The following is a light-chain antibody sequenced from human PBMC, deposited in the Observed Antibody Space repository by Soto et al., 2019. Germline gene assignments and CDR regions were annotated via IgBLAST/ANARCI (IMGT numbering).Light chain of an antibody. V-gene: IGKV1-39*01. CDR2: LAS. CDR3: LESYSAPT. J-gene: IGKJ5*01. CDR1: QSISRY. Sequence: DIQMTQSPSSLSASVGDRVTITCRASQSISRYLSWYQQKPGKAPKLLIYLASSLQSGVPSRFSGSGSGTDFTLTIRSLQPDDLATYYCLESYSAPTFGQGTRLEIK.